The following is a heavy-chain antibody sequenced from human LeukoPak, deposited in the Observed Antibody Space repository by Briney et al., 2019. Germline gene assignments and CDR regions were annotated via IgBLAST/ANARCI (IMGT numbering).Heavy chain of an antibody. V-gene: IGHV1-46*01. Sequence: ASVKVSCKASGYTFSSYYIHWVRQAPGQGLEWMGIINPSDGSTSSAQKFQGRVTMTRDTSTSTVYMELSSLRSEDTAVYYCAREVTRYISTWGEAFDIWGQGTMVTVSS. CDR1: GYTFSSYY. J-gene: IGHJ3*02. D-gene: IGHD6-13*01. CDR3: AREVTRYISTWGEAFDI. CDR2: INPSDGST.